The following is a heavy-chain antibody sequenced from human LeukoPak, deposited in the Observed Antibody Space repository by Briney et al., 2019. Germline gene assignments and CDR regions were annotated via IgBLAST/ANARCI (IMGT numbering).Heavy chain of an antibody. D-gene: IGHD5-18*01. CDR3: ARVVDTHFDY. J-gene: IGHJ4*02. CDR1: GFTFSSYW. CDR2: IKSDGSTT. Sequence: PGGSLRLSCAASGFTFSSYWMHWVRHAPGKGLVGVSRIKSDGSTTTYADSVKGRFTISRDNAKNTLYLQMNSLRAEDTAVYYCARVVDTHFDYWGQGTLVTVSS. V-gene: IGHV3-74*01.